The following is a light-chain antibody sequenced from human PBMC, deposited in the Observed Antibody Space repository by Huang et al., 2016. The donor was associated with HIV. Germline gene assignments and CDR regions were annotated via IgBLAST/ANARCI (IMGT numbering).Light chain of an antibody. Sequence: ETVLTQPPATLSVSPGERATLSCRASQSVSRNLAWDQQKPGQAPRLLIYGVSTRATGIPARFSASGSVTEFTLTISSLQSEDFAIYYCQQYNNWPPVTFGGGTKVEIK. CDR2: GVS. J-gene: IGKJ4*01. CDR3: QQYNNWPPVT. CDR1: QSVSRN. V-gene: IGKV3-15*01.